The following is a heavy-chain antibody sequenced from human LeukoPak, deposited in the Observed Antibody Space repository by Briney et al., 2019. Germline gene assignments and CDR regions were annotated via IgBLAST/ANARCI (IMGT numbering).Heavy chain of an antibody. Sequence: GGSLRLSCAASGITFSSYAMHWVRQAPGKGLEWVAVISYDGSNKYYADSVKGRFTISRDNSKNTLYLQMNSLRAEDTAVYYCARVDSSGYYFMKPFDYWGQGTLVTVSS. CDR1: GITFSSYA. CDR2: ISYDGSNK. J-gene: IGHJ4*02. V-gene: IGHV3-30-3*01. CDR3: ARVDSSGYYFMKPFDY. D-gene: IGHD3-22*01.